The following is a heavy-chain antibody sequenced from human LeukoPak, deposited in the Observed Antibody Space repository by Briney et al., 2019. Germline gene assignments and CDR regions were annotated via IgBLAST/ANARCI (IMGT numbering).Heavy chain of an antibody. CDR2: ISYDGSNK. CDR1: GFTFSSYG. V-gene: IGHV3-30*18. J-gene: IGHJ6*03. CDR3: AKTSLSDPSGHYYYMDV. D-gene: IGHD3-3*01. Sequence: GGSLRLSCAASGFTFSSYGMHWVRQAPGKGLEWVAVISYDGSNKYYADSVKGRFTISRDNSQNTVSLQLNNLRIEDTALYYCAKTSLSDPSGHYYYMDVWGKGTTVTVSS.